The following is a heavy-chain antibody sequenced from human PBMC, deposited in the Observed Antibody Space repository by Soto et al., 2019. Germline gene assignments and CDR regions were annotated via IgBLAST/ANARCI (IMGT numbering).Heavy chain of an antibody. CDR2: ISGSGATI. CDR3: AADPYYYASAY. D-gene: IGHD3-10*01. V-gene: IGHV3-11*01. Sequence: PGGSLRLSCAASGFTFSDYYMTWIRQAPGKGLGWVSKISGSGATIYYAHSVKGRFTVSRDNAKNSLYLQMDSLRAEDTAVYYCAADPYYYASAYWGQGTLLTVSS. J-gene: IGHJ4*02. CDR1: GFTFSDYY.